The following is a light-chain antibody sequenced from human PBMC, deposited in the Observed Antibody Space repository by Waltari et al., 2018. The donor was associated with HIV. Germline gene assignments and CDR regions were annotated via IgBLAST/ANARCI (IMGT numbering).Light chain of an antibody. Sequence: YALTQAETVAGSAGHGVGRPCTNSSSAIAYSPYVSWYQQDPGQPPLALIYEVTSRPSGTSSRFSCSKSATTAFLAISKLQTDDEADYFCSSYTRRGTVVFGGGTRLTVL. CDR2: EVT. V-gene: IGLV2-14*03. CDR3: SSYTRRGTVV. J-gene: IGLJ2*01. CDR1: SSAIAYSPY.